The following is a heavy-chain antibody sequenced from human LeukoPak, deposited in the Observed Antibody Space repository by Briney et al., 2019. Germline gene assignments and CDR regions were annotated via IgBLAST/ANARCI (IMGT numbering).Heavy chain of an antibody. CDR1: GYTFTSYG. D-gene: IGHD6-6*01. CDR3: ARDDTGIAARPGWFDP. Sequence: ASVKVSCKASGYTFTSYGISWVRQAPGQGLEWMGWISAYNGNTNYAQKLQGRVTMTTDTSTSTAYMELRSLRSDDTAVYYCARDDTGIAARPGWFDPWGQGTLVTVSS. V-gene: IGHV1-18*01. CDR2: ISAYNGNT. J-gene: IGHJ5*02.